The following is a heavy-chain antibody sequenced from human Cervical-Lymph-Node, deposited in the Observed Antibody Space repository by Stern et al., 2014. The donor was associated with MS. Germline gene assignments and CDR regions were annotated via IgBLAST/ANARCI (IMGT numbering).Heavy chain of an antibody. CDR3: ARDGTTYYDDVWGSYRYDY. CDR2: INPMIGLA. CDR1: GGTFRSNT. Sequence: QVQLVQSGAEVKKPGSSVKVSCKASGGTFRSNTIAWVRQAPGQGLEWMGRINPMIGLANYAQKFQGRVTITADSTTSTVYMELSSLRSEDTALYYCARDGTTYYDDVWGSYRYDYWGQGTLVTVSS. D-gene: IGHD3-16*02. J-gene: IGHJ4*02. V-gene: IGHV1-69*09.